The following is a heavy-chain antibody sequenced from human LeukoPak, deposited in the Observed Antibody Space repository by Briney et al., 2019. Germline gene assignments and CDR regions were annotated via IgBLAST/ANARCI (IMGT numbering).Heavy chain of an antibody. D-gene: IGHD2/OR15-2a*01. CDR2: LNPYSGDT. Sequence: ASVKVSCKASEYSFTAYYLHWVRQAPGQGLEWMRWLNPYSGDTTYAQNFQGRVTMTRDTSISTAYMELRRLRSDDTAVYYCARDPEYPQTFDVWGQGTMLTVSS. J-gene: IGHJ3*01. V-gene: IGHV1-2*02. CDR3: ARDPEYPQTFDV. CDR1: EYSFTAYY.